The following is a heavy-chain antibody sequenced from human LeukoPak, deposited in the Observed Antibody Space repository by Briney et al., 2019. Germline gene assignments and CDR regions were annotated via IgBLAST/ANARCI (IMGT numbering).Heavy chain of an antibody. V-gene: IGHV1-18*01. D-gene: IGHD6-13*01. CDR1: VYTFTTYV. CDR2: ISAYNGNT. CDR3: ATGAGALRNTHNDY. Sequence: SLSLSPAVSVYTFTTYVISCVPRSPGQRREGMGWISAYNGNTNYAQKFQGRVTMTEDTSTDTAYMELSSLRSEDTAVYYCATGAGALRNTHNDYWGQGTLVTVSS. J-gene: IGHJ4*02.